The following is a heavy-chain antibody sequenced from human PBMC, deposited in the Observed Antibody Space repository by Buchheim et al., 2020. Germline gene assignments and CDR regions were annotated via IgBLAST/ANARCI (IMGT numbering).Heavy chain of an antibody. J-gene: IGHJ2*01. CDR1: GFTFSSYA. CDR3: AKAVRFLEWLSNYWYFDL. D-gene: IGHD3-3*01. V-gene: IGHV3-23*01. CDR2: ISGSGGST. Sequence: EVQLLESGGGLVQPGGSLRLSCAASGFTFSSYAMSWVRQAPGKGLEWVSAISGSGGSTYYADSVKGRFTISRANSKNTLYLKMNSLRAEDTAVYYCAKAVRFLEWLSNYWYFDLWGRGTL.